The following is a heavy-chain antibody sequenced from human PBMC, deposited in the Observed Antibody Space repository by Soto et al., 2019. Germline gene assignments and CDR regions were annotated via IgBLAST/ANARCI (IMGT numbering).Heavy chain of an antibody. Sequence: ASVKVSCKASGGTFSSYAISWVRQAPGQGLEWMGGIIPIFGTANYAQKFQGRVTITADESTSTAYMELSSLRPEDTAVYYCATKETSGYSYGSPFDYWGQGTLVTVSS. D-gene: IGHD5-18*01. CDR2: IIPIFGTA. CDR1: GGTFSSYA. J-gene: IGHJ4*02. V-gene: IGHV1-69*13. CDR3: ATKETSGYSYGSPFDY.